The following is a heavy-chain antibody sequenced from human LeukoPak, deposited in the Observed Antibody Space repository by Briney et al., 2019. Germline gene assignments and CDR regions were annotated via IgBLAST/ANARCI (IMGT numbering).Heavy chain of an antibody. J-gene: IGHJ5*02. CDR2: INGDGSES. D-gene: IGHD1-26*01. Sequence: GGSLTLYCAASGFTFSDNCMIWLRQAPGKGLEWVANINGDGSESYYVYSVKGRFTISRDNAMNSPYLQMNRLSGVDTSVYSCTSPPGYSRRVGDLWGQGTRVSVS. CDR3: TSPPGYSRRVGDL. CDR1: GFTFSDNC. V-gene: IGHV3-7*03.